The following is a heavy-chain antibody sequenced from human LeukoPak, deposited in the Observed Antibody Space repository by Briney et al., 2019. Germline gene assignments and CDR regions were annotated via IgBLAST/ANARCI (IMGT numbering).Heavy chain of an antibody. V-gene: IGHV4-59*01. CDR2: IFDNGNT. CDR1: GGSISTYY. Sequence: SETLSLTCTVSGGSISTYYWSWIRQPPGKGLEWIGYIFDNGNTNYNPSLKSRVTISLDTSKNQFSLKLSSVTAADTAVYYCARARYYYGYYFDYWGQGTLVTVSS. D-gene: IGHD3-10*01. J-gene: IGHJ4*02. CDR3: ARARYYYGYYFDY.